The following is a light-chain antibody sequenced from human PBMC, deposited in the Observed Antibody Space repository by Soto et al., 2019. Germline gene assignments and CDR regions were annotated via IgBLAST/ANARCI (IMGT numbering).Light chain of an antibody. CDR3: QVRDVWPS. J-gene: IGKJ1*01. Sequence: IVLTQSPATLSLSPGERAALSCRASQSVSTYLAWYQHKPGQAPRLFIYDASKTAPGIPARFSGSGSGTDFTLTISSLEPEDFAVYYCQVRDVWPSFGQGTKVEIK. CDR2: DAS. V-gene: IGKV3-11*01. CDR1: QSVSTY.